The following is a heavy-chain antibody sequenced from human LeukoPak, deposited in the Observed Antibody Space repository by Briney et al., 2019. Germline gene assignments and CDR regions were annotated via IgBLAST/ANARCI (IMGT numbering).Heavy chain of an antibody. J-gene: IGHJ4*02. CDR2: ISSSGSTI. CDR1: GFTFSDYY. Sequence: GGSLRLSCAASGFTFSDYYMSWVRQAPGKGLEWVSSISSSGSTIYYADSVKGRFTISRDNAKNSLYLQMNSLRAEDTAVYYCARLRYSYVVYFDYWGQGTLVTVSS. CDR3: ARLRYSYVVYFDY. V-gene: IGHV3-11*01. D-gene: IGHD5-18*01.